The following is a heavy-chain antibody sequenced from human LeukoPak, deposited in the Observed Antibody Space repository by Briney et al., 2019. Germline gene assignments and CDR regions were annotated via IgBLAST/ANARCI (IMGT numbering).Heavy chain of an antibody. CDR3: AKDSLSATVTTYFDY. V-gene: IGHV3-9*01. CDR2: ISWNSGSI. CDR1: GFTFDDYA. J-gene: IGHJ4*02. D-gene: IGHD4-17*01. Sequence: PGRSLRLSCAASGFTFDDYAMHWVRQAPGKGLEWVSGISWNSGSIGYADSVKGRFTISRDNAKNSLYLQMNSLRAEDTALYYCAKDSLSATVTTYFDYGGQGTLVSVSS.